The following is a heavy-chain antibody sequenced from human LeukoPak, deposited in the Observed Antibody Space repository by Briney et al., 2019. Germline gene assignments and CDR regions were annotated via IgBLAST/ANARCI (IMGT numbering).Heavy chain of an antibody. V-gene: IGHV3-33*08. CDR2: IWYDGSNK. CDR3: ARDAYCSSTSCWFLDY. CDR1: GFTFSNYE. D-gene: IGHD2-2*01. J-gene: IGHJ4*02. Sequence: GGSLRLSCAASGFTFSNYEMNWVRQAPGKGLEWVAVIWYDGSNKYYADSVKGRFTISRDNSKNTLYLQMNSLRAEDTAVYYCARDAYCSSTSCWFLDYWGQGTLVTVSS.